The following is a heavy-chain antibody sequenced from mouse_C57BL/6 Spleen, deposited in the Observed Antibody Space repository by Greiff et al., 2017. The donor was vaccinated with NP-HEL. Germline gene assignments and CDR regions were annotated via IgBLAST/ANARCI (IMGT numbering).Heavy chain of an antibody. J-gene: IGHJ2*01. CDR3: AREGAVKDFDY. D-gene: IGHD2-12*01. CDR1: GYTFTNYW. Sequence: QVQLKESGAELVRPGTSVKMSCKASGYTFTNYWIGWAKQRPGHGLEWIGDIYPGGGYTNYNEKFKGKATLTADKSSSTAYMQFSSLTSEDSAIYYCAREGAVKDFDYWGQGTTLTVSS. CDR2: IYPGGGYT. V-gene: IGHV1-63*01.